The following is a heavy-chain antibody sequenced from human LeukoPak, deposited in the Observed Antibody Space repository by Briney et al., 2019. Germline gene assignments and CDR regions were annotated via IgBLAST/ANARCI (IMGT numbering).Heavy chain of an antibody. V-gene: IGHV3-23*01. J-gene: IGHJ3*02. D-gene: IGHD1-26*01. Sequence: GGSLRLSCAASGFTFSSYAMSWVRQAPGKGLEWVSAISGSGGSTYYADSVKGRFTISRDNSKNTLYLQMNSLRAEDTAVYYCSSIVGAPNRAFDIWGQGTMVTVSS. CDR3: SSIVGAPNRAFDI. CDR2: ISGSGGST. CDR1: GFTFSSYA.